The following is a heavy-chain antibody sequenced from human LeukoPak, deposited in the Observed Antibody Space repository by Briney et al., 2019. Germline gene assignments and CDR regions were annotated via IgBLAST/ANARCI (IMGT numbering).Heavy chain of an antibody. V-gene: IGHV4-59*11. CDR2: IDDSDNS. CDR1: GGSINSHN. J-gene: IGHJ3*02. CDR3: AKSNGYGLIDI. Sequence: SETLSLTCTVSGGSINSHNWTWIRQPPGKGLEWIGYIDDSDNSKYNPSLKSRVTISIDTSKNQFSLKLSSVTAADTAVYYCAKSNGYGLIDIWGQGTMVTVSS. D-gene: IGHD3-22*01.